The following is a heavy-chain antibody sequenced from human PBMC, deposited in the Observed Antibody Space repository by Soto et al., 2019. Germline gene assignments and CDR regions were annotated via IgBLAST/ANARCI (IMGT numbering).Heavy chain of an antibody. CDR2: ISSDGGDK. V-gene: IGHV3-30-3*01. D-gene: IGHD6-13*01. CDR3: AKDHDLGAAECYFDY. Sequence: QVQLVESGGGVVQPGRSLRLYCVASGFIFRNYAMHWVRQAPGKGLEWVTVISSDGGDKYYADSVKGRYTISRDNSKNTLYLQMNGLRPEDTAVYYCAKDHDLGAAECYFDYWGQGTLVTVSS. J-gene: IGHJ4*02. CDR1: GFIFRNYA.